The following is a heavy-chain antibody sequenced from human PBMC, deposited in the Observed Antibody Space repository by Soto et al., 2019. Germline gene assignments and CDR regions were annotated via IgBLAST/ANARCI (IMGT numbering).Heavy chain of an antibody. CDR1: SGTVRRYA. Sequence: SCATSSGTVRRYAISWVRKANGKWLECMGGIIPIFGTANYAQKFQGRVTITADKSTSTAYMELSSLRSEDTAVYYCARHYYFDSSGYYPDYYYYVMDGWVQGTKFPVS. CDR3: ARHYYFDSSGYYPDYYYYVMDG. CDR2: IIPIFGTA. D-gene: IGHD3-22*01. V-gene: IGHV1-69*06. J-gene: IGHJ6*02.